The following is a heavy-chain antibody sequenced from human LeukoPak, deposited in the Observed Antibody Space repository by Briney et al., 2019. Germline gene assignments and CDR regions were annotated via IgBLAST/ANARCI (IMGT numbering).Heavy chain of an antibody. Sequence: PGGSLRLSCAASGFAFSSYAMHWVRQAPGKGLEWVAVISYDGSNKYYADSVKGRFTISRDNSKNTLYLQMNSLRAEDTAVYYCARGGYEDAFDIWGQGTMVTVPS. V-gene: IGHV3-30-3*01. CDR2: ISYDGSNK. CDR1: GFAFSSYA. J-gene: IGHJ3*02. D-gene: IGHD3-16*01. CDR3: ARGGYEDAFDI.